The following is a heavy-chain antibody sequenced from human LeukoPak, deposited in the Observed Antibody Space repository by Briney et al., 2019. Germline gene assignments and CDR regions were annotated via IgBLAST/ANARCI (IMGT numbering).Heavy chain of an antibody. CDR1: GGTFSSYA. J-gene: IGHJ3*02. Sequence: SVKVSCKASGGTFSSYAISWVRQAPGQGLEWMGRIIPILGIANYAQKFQGRVTITADKSTSTAYMEPSSLRSEDTAVYYCARARGSGWYGGAFDIWGQGTMVTVSS. CDR3: ARARGSGWYGGAFDI. CDR2: IIPILGIA. V-gene: IGHV1-69*04. D-gene: IGHD6-19*01.